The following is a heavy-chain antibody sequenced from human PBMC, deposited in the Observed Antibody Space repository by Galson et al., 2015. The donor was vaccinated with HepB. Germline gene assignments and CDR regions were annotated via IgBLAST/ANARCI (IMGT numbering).Heavy chain of an antibody. Sequence: SLRLSCAASGFTFSNAWMSWVRQAPGKGLEWVGRIKSKTDGGTTDYAAPVKGRFTISRDDSKNTLYLQMNSLKTEDTAVYYCTTQDRARPVPPYYYYGMDVWGQGTTVTVSS. V-gene: IGHV3-15*01. J-gene: IGHJ6*02. CDR3: TTQDRARPVPPYYYYGMDV. CDR2: IKSKTDGGTT. D-gene: IGHD6-6*01. CDR1: GFTFSNAW.